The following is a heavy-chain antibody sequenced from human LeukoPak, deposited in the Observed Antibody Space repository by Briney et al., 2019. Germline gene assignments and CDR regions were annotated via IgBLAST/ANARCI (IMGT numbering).Heavy chain of an antibody. J-gene: IGHJ4*02. CDR1: GFTFSTYW. CDR2: IKPDGSEK. V-gene: IGHV3-7*05. D-gene: IGHD1-26*01. CDR3: ARRDTGSYSLPFDY. Sequence: GGSLRLSCAASGFTFSTYWMTWVRQAPGKGLEWVANIKPDGSEKYYVDSVKGRFTISRDNARHSLYLQMNSPRVEDTAVYYCARRDTGSYSLPFDYWGQGTLVTVSS.